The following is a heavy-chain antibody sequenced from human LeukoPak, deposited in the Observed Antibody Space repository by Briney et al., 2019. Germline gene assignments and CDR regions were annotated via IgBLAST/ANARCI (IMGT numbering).Heavy chain of an antibody. Sequence: PGGSLRLSCAASGFTFTNYWMSWVRQAPGKGLEWVAMIREDGGDIYYVGSVKGRFTISRDNTKNSLYLQMNSLRAEDTAMYYCVRDRGSGSSQTHGFFEHWGQGTLVTVSS. CDR2: IREDGGDI. V-gene: IGHV3-7*01. J-gene: IGHJ1*01. CDR1: GFTFTNYW. CDR3: VRDRGSGSSQTHGFFEH. D-gene: IGHD1-26*01.